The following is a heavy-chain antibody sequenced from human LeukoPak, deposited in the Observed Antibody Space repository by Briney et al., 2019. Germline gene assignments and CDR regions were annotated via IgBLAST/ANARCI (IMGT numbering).Heavy chain of an antibody. CDR1: GGSLSSYY. D-gene: IGHD6-6*01. CDR2: MSYSGST. CDR3: ARGLGPIDMFDP. Sequence: SEALSLTCMDSGGSLSSYYWSWIRQTPGKGLEWIGYMSYSGSTKYNPSVKSRVTISVDTSKNQSSLKLSSVTAADTAVYYCARGLGPIDMFDPWGQGTLVTVSS. J-gene: IGHJ5*02. V-gene: IGHV4-59*01.